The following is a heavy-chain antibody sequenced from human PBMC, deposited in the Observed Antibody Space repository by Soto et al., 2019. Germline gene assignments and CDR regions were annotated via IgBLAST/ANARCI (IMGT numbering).Heavy chain of an antibody. Sequence: VHLVQSGAEVKKPGASVKVSCKGSGYAFTTYGITWVRQAPGQGLEWMGWISANNGNTNYTQKLQGRVTVTRDTSTSTAYMELRSLRSDDTAVYYCARGRYGDYWGQGALVTVTS. CDR2: ISANNGNT. CDR3: ARGRYGDY. V-gene: IGHV1-18*01. J-gene: IGHJ4*02. D-gene: IGHD1-1*01. CDR1: GYAFTTYG.